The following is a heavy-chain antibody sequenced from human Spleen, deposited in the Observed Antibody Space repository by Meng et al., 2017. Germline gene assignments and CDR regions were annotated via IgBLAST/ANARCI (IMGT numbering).Heavy chain of an antibody. Sequence: EVQLVETVGGLGQRGEVTESLPSGLTFGDYWMHPVRQAPRKGLVWVSRISIGGSSRTYADSVKGRFTISRDTAKNTLYLQMDSLRAEDTAVYYCVRDFGGNSDSWGQGTLVTVSS. J-gene: IGHJ5*01. CDR3: VRDFGGNSDS. CDR2: ISIGGSSR. CDR1: GLTFGDYW. V-gene: IGHV3-74*03. D-gene: IGHD2-15*01.